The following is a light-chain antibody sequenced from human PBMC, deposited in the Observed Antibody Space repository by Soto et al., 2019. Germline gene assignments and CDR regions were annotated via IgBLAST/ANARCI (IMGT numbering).Light chain of an antibody. CDR2: GAS. CDR3: QQHSKWPRT. CDR1: DSSHND. V-gene: IGKV3-15*01. J-gene: IGKJ1*01. Sequence: EIVLTQSPGTLSLSPGERGTLSCRASDSSHNDYVAWYQQKPGQAPRLLFYGASTRATDIPARFSGTGSGTEFTLTISNLQSEDFAVYYCQQHSKWPRTFGQGTKVDIK.